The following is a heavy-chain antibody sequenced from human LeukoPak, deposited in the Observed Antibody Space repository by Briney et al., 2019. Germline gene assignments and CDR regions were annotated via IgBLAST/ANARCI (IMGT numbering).Heavy chain of an antibody. V-gene: IGHV1-2*04. CDR3: ARVWEPSLTSFAF. CDR1: GYTFTGYY. Sequence: ASVKVSCKASGYTFTGYYMHWVRQAPGQGLEWMGWINPNSGGTNYAQKFQGWVTMTRDTSISTAYMELSRLRSDDTAVFYCARVWEPSLTSFAFWGQRTLVTVSS. CDR2: INPNSGGT. D-gene: IGHD1-26*01. J-gene: IGHJ4*02.